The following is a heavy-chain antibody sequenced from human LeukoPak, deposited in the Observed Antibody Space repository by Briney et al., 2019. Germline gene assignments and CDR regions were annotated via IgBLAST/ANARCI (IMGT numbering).Heavy chain of an antibody. Sequence: GGSLRLSCAASGFTFSSYGVHWVRQAPGKGLEWVAVIWYDGSNKYYADSVKGRFTISRDNSKNTLYLQMNSLRAEDTAVYYCRIAARPSDYWGQGTLVTVSS. CDR3: RIAARPSDY. CDR2: IWYDGSNK. D-gene: IGHD6-6*01. CDR1: GFTFSSYG. J-gene: IGHJ4*02. V-gene: IGHV3-33*01.